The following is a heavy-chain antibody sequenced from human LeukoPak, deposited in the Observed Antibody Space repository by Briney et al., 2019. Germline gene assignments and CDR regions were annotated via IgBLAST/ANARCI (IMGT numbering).Heavy chain of an antibody. V-gene: IGHV3-15*01. D-gene: IGHD1/OR15-1a*01. J-gene: IGHJ4*02. CDR2: IKSKTDGGTT. Sequence: GGSLRLSCAASGFTFSNAWMSWVRQAPGKGLEWVGRIKSKTDGGTTDYAVPVKGRFTISRDDSKNTLYLQMNSLKTEDTAVYYCTTDPFEQGFDYWGQGTLDTVSS. CDR1: GFTFSNAW. CDR3: TTDPFEQGFDY.